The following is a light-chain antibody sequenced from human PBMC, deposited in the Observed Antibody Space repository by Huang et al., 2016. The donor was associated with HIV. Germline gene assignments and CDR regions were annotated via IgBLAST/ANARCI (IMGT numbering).Light chain of an antibody. Sequence: DIVMTQSPLSLPVTPGEPASISCRSSQSLLHNNGNNYLDWYLQKPGQSPQLLIYLGSNRASGVPDRFSGFGSGTYFTLKISRVEAEDVGVYYCMQALQTPNTFGQGTKLEIK. V-gene: IGKV2-28*01. CDR3: MQALQTPNT. CDR1: QSLLHNNGNNY. CDR2: LGS. J-gene: IGKJ2*01.